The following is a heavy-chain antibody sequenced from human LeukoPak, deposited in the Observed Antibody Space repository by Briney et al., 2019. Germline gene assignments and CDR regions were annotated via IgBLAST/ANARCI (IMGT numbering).Heavy chain of an antibody. Sequence: SETLSLTCTVSGGSISSSSYYWGWIRQPPGKGLEWIGSIFYSGSTYYNPSLKSRVTISVDTSKNQFSLKLSSVTAADTAVYYCAVWFGELEGYFDYWGQGTLVTVSS. CDR2: IFYSGST. CDR1: GGSISSSSYY. V-gene: IGHV4-39*01. D-gene: IGHD3-10*01. CDR3: AVWFGELEGYFDY. J-gene: IGHJ4*02.